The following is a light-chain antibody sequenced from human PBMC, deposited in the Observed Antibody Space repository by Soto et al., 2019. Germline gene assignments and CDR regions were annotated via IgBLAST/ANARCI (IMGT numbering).Light chain of an antibody. CDR2: NDN. CDR3: AAWDGSLNHIL. CDR1: SSNMGSNT. V-gene: IGLV1-44*01. Sequence: QSVLTQPPSASGTSGQGVAISCSGSSSNMGSNTVNWYQHLPGTAPKLLIYNDNQRPSGVPDRFFGSKSGTSASLAITGLQSEDEADYYCAAWDGSLNHILFGGGTKVTVL. J-gene: IGLJ2*01.